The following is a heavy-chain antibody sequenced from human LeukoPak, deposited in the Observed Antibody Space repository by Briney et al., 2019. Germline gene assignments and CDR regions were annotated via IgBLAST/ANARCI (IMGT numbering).Heavy chain of an antibody. D-gene: IGHD3-16*02. J-gene: IGHJ4*02. CDR1: GFTFSSYA. Sequence: GGSLRLSCAASGFTFSSYAMSWVRQAPGKGLEWVSAISGSVGSTYYADSVKGRFTISRDNSKNTLYLQMNSLRAEDTAVYYCAKANMITFGGVIANWGQGTLVTVSS. CDR2: ISGSVGST. V-gene: IGHV3-23*01. CDR3: AKANMITFGGVIAN.